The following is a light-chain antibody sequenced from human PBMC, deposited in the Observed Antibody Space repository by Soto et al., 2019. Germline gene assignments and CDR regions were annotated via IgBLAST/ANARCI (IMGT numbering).Light chain of an antibody. CDR2: GAS. J-gene: IGKJ2*01. CDR3: QQYNNWPHMYT. V-gene: IGKV3-15*01. Sequence: EIVLTQSPATLSVSPGERATLSCRASQSISSNLAWYQKKPGQAPRLLIYGASTRATGIPARFSGSGSGTECTLTISSLQSEDFAVYYCQQYNNWPHMYTFGQGTKLEIK. CDR1: QSISSN.